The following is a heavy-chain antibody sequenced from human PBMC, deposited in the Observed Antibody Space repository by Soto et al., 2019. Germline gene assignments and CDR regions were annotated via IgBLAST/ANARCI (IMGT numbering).Heavy chain of an antibody. CDR2: IYSGGST. V-gene: IGHV3-53*01. CDR1: GFTVSSNY. Sequence: GGPLRLSCAASGFTVSSNYMSWVRQAPGKGLEWVSVIYSGGSTYYADSVKRRFTISRDNSKNTLYLQMNSLRAEDTAVYYCARYYYDSSGYYGNWFDPWGQGTLVTVSS. J-gene: IGHJ5*02. CDR3: ARYYYDSSGYYGNWFDP. D-gene: IGHD3-22*01.